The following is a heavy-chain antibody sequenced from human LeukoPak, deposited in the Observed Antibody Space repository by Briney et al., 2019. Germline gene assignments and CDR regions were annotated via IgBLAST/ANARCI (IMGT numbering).Heavy chain of an antibody. Sequence: GGSLRLSCAASGFTFSSYAMSWVRQAPGKGLEWVSAISGSGGSTYYADSVKGRFTISRDNSKNTLYLQMNSLRAEDTAVYYCARGGGRLDYYYYYMDVWGKGTTVTVSS. V-gene: IGHV3-23*01. J-gene: IGHJ6*03. CDR1: GFTFSSYA. CDR2: ISGSGGST. CDR3: ARGGGRLDYYYYYMDV. D-gene: IGHD3-16*01.